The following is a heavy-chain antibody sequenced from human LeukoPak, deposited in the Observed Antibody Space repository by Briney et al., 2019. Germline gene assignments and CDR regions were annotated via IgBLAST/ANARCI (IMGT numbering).Heavy chain of an antibody. CDR3: ARGVYYYGSGSLDY. CDR2: INHSGST. Sequence: SETLSLTCAVYGGSFSGYYWSWIRQPPGKGLEWIWEINHSGSTNYNPSLKSRVTISVDTSKNQFSLKLSSVTAADTAVYYCARGVYYYGSGSLDYWGQGTLVTVSS. V-gene: IGHV4-34*01. CDR1: GGSFSGYY. D-gene: IGHD3-10*01. J-gene: IGHJ4*02.